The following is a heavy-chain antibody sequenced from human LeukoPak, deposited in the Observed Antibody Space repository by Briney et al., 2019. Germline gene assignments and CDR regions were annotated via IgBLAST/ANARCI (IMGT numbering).Heavy chain of an antibody. Sequence: SETLSLTCTVSGGSISSYYWSWIRQPPGKGLEWIGYIYYSGSTDYNPSLKSRLTISVDTSKNQFSLNLTSVTAADTAVYYCVRSRSGSYGWFDPWGQGTLVTVSS. CDR2: IYYSGST. V-gene: IGHV4-59*08. J-gene: IGHJ5*02. D-gene: IGHD3-10*01. CDR3: VRSRSGSYGWFDP. CDR1: GGSISSYY.